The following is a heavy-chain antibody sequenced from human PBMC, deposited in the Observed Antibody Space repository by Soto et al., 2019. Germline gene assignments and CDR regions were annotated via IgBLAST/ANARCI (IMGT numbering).Heavy chain of an antibody. CDR2: IYWDNDK. Sequence: QITLKESGPTLMKPTQTLTLTCTFSGFSLTTNGVGVGWIRQPPEQALEWLALIYWDNDKRYNPSLKNRLTITMDTSKNQVVLTVTNLDPVDTATYFCAHRLLVKRSPWDCGYFDYWGQGIVVTVSS. J-gene: IGHJ4*02. D-gene: IGHD2-21*01. V-gene: IGHV2-5*02. CDR1: GFSLTTNGVG. CDR3: AHRLLVKRSPWDCGYFDY.